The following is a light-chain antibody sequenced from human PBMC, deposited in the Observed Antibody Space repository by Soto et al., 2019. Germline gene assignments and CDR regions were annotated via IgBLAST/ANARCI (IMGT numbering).Light chain of an antibody. CDR1: RNIYNY. Sequence: IHMTQSPSCLSASLGDIVAVTARRIRNIYNYLNWYQQKPGKAPKLLIYAASSVQSGVPLRFSGSGSGTDFTLTISSLQPEDFATYYCQQTHSTPVTFGQGTRLEI. CDR2: AAS. V-gene: IGKV1-39*01. J-gene: IGKJ5*01. CDR3: QQTHSTPVT.